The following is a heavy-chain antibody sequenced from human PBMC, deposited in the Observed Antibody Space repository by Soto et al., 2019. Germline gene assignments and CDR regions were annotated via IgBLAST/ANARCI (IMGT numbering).Heavy chain of an antibody. CDR1: GLTFSSYA. V-gene: IGHV3-23*01. J-gene: IGHJ6*02. Sequence: DVQLLESGGHLVQPGGSLRLSCAASGLTFSSYAMSWVRQAPGKGLEWVASVSAGGDMTYYSDSVKGRFTISRDNSNNVLILQKHSLRIEDTALYYCARGDRGGSGSPASYYYSGLDVWGQGTTVTVS. CDR3: ARGDRGGSGSPASYYYSGLDV. CDR2: VSAGGDMT. D-gene: IGHD2-15*01.